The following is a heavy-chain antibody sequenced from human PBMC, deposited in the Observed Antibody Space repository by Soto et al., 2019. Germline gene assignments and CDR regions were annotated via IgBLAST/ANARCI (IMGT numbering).Heavy chain of an antibody. CDR1: GYTFTSYY. V-gene: IGHV1-46*01. J-gene: IGHJ4*02. D-gene: IGHD6-13*01. CDR3: ARGLFRAKSVRIAAAAEIGY. CDR2: INPSGGST. Sequence: ASVKVSCKASGYTFTSYYMHWVRQAPGQGLEWMGIINPSGGSTSYAQKFQGRVTMTRDTSTSTVYMELSSLRSEDTAVYYCARGLFRAKSVRIAAAAEIGYWGQGTLVTVSS.